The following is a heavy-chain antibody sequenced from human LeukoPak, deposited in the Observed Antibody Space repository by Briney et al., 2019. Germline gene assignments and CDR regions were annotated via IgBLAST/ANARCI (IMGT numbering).Heavy chain of an antibody. Sequence: SETLSLTCTVSGGSISSSSYSWGRIRQPPGKGLEWIGSIYYSGSTYYNPSLKSRVTISVDTSKNQFSLKLSSVTAADTAVYYCARHTFYFDYWGQGTLVTVSS. D-gene: IGHD3-16*01. CDR1: GGSISSSSYS. V-gene: IGHV4-39*01. CDR2: IYYSGST. J-gene: IGHJ4*02. CDR3: ARHTFYFDY.